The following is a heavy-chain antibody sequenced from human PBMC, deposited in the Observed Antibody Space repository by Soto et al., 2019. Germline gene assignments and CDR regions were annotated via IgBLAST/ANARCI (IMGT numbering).Heavy chain of an antibody. J-gene: IGHJ4*02. D-gene: IGHD2-2*01. CDR3: AKDGPPCSSVINCFYHFDS. CDR1: GFTFSDYA. CDR2: IGTRGDST. Sequence: GGSLRLSCVASGFTFSDYAMTWVRQAPGKGLEWVSSIGTRGDSTYYADSVKGRFTISRDNSKSTLFLQMNNLRAEDTAVYFWAKDGPPCSSVINCFYHFDSWGQGTLVTVSS. V-gene: IGHV3-23*01.